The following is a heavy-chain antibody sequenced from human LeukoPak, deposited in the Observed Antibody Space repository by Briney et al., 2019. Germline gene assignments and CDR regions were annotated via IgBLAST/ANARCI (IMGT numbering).Heavy chain of an antibody. CDR3: AKSNRYCDTASCYEAFDI. J-gene: IGHJ3*02. D-gene: IGHD2-2*01. CDR1: RAFISIYS. CDR2: IYYSGSP. Sequence: SETLSLTCTVSRAFISIYSWSWIRQPPGQGLEWLGYIYYSGSPNYNPSLKNRVTMSVDTSRNQFSLRVNSVTAADTAVYYCAKSNRYCDTASCYEAFDIWGQGTMVTVSS. V-gene: IGHV4-59*03.